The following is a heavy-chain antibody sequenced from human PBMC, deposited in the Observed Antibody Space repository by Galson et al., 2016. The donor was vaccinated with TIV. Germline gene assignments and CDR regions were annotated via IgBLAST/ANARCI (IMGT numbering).Heavy chain of an antibody. CDR2: IYSGGTP. CDR1: GFAVSSNQ. V-gene: IGHV3-53*01. CDR3: ARVQESLAAVEAFDV. D-gene: IGHD2-15*01. Sequence: CAASGFAVSSNQMNWVRQAPGKGLAWVSTIYSGGTPEYADSVKGRFIISRDTLKNTVSLQMNTLRTEDTAVYFCARVQESLAAVEAFDVWGQGTLVTVSS. J-gene: IGHJ3*01.